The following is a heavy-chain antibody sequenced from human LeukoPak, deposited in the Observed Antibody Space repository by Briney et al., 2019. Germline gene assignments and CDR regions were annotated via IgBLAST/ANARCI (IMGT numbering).Heavy chain of an antibody. CDR3: ARAINGLVAATPQFDH. V-gene: IGHV4-39*07. J-gene: IGHJ4*02. CDR1: GGSITSNSYY. CDR2: ITYSGST. Sequence: PSETLSLTCTVSGGSITSNSYYWGWIRQPPGKGPEWIGSITYSGSTYYNPSLKRRVTISIDTSENQFSLKLSSVTAADTAVYYCARAINGLVAATPQFDHWGQGTLVTVSS. D-gene: IGHD2-15*01.